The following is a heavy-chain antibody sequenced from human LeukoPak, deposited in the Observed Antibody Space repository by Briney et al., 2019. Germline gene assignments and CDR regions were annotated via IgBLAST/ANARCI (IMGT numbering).Heavy chain of an antibody. CDR2: IRYDGSNK. D-gene: IGHD2-2*01. V-gene: IGHV3-30*02. CDR1: GFTFSSYG. CDR3: AKDIVVVPAAATVP. J-gene: IGHJ5*02. Sequence: GGSLRLSSAASGFTFSSYGMHWVRQAPGKGLEWVAFIRYDGSNKYYADSVKGRFTISRDNSKNTLYLQMNSLRAEDTAVYYCAKDIVVVPAAATVPWGQGTLVTVSS.